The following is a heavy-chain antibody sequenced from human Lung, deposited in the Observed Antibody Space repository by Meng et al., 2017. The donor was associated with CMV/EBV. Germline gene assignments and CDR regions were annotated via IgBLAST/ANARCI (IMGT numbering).Heavy chain of an antibody. CDR1: GYTFTGYY. Sequence: ASXXVSXKASGYTFTGYYMHWVRQAPGQGLEWMGWINPNSGGTNYAQKFQGRVTMTRDTSISTAYMELSRLRSDDTAVYYCAGGPRNSTSLGYWGQGTLVTVSS. CDR3: AGGPRNSTSLGY. D-gene: IGHD2-2*01. CDR2: INPNSGGT. V-gene: IGHV1-2*02. J-gene: IGHJ4*02.